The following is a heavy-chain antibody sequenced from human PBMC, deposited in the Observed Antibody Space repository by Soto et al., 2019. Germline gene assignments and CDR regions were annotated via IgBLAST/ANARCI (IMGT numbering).Heavy chain of an antibody. CDR2: ISSDGSNK. CDR1: GFTFSSYA. Sequence: QVQLVESGGGVVQPGRSLRLSCAASGFTFSSYAMHWVRQAPGKGLEWVAVISSDGSNKYYADSVKGRFTISRDNSKNTLYLQMNSLRAEDTAVYYCARGGTMIVVVTPFGYWGQGTLVTVSS. V-gene: IGHV3-30-3*01. D-gene: IGHD3-22*01. J-gene: IGHJ4*02. CDR3: ARGGTMIVVVTPFGY.